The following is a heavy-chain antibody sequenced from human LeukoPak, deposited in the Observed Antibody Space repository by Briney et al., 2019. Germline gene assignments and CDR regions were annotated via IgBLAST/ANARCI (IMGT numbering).Heavy chain of an antibody. CDR3: ARGPISWYYYDSSGSRFDY. J-gene: IGHJ4*02. D-gene: IGHD3-22*01. Sequence: ASVKVSCKASGYTFTSYYMHWVRQAPGQGLEWMGIISPSGSSTSYAQKFQGRVTMTRDTSTSTVYMELSSLRSEDTAVYYCARGPISWYYYDSSGSRFDYWGQGTLVTVSS. CDR1: GYTFTSYY. CDR2: ISPSGSST. V-gene: IGHV1-46*01.